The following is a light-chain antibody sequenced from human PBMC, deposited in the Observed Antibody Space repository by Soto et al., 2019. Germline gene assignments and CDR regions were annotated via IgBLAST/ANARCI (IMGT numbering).Light chain of an antibody. CDR2: GAS. J-gene: IGKJ1*01. CDR3: QQYSTCPRT. V-gene: IGKV1-12*01. CDR1: RGVSNS. Sequence: EIEMTQSPVSLSLYLGDRLNIXCRASRGVSNSLAWYQQTAGEAQKLLLRGASPMHRGGPARFSGGGAVTEFTRTISSLQPEDFAVYYGQQYSTCPRTFGQGTKVDIK.